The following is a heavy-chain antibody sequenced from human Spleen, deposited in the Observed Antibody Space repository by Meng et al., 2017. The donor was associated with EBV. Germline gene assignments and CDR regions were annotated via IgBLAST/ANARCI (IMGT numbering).Heavy chain of an antibody. CDR1: GGSFCIYI. D-gene: IGHD6-19*01. V-gene: IGHV1-69*06. J-gene: IGHJ4*02. CDR2: ITPISGAA. CDR3: ASDPPQFGYRSFDF. Sequence: QVRLWQAGAGVKKPGSSMQVTCKAYGGSFCIYIINWVRQAPGQGLEWMGRITPISGAANYAQKFQGRVTMTADTSTSTAYLELSGLKFDDTALYYCASDPPQFGYRSFDFWGQGTLVTVSS.